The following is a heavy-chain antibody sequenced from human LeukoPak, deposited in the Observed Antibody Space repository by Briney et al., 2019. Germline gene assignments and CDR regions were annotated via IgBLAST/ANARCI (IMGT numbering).Heavy chain of an antibody. Sequence: PSETLSLTCAVYGGSFSGYYWSWIRQPPGKGLEWIGEINHSGSTNYNPSLKSRVTISVDKSKNQFSLKLSSVTAADTAVYYCARDFAAVAGLDYWGQGTLVTVSS. CDR3: ARDFAAVAGLDY. V-gene: IGHV4-34*01. J-gene: IGHJ4*02. CDR2: INHSGST. CDR1: GGSFSGYY. D-gene: IGHD6-19*01.